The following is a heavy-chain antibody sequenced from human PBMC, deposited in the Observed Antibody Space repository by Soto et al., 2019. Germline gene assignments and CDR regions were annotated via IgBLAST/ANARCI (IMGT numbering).Heavy chain of an antibody. D-gene: IGHD3-9*01. CDR3: ARVGRYFDWSPYYYGMDV. J-gene: IGHJ6*02. Sequence: PSETLSLTCTVSGGSISGYYWSWLRQPPGKGLEWIGYIYNIGSTNYNPSLRSRVTISIDTSQKQFSLKLSSVTAADTAVYYCARVGRYFDWSPYYYGMDVWGQGTTVTVSS. CDR1: GGSISGYY. CDR2: IYNIGST. V-gene: IGHV4-59*01.